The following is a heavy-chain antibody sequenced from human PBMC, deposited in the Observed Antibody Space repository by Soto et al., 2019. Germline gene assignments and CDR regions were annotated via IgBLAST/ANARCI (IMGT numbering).Heavy chain of an antibody. D-gene: IGHD2-15*01. Sequence: ASVKVSCKASGYTFTGYYMHWVRQAPGQGLEWMGWINPNSGGTNYAQKFQGWVTMTRDTSISRAYMELSRLRSDDTAVYYCARAMGVAATGYYYYCRMDVWGRGTTVTVSS. CDR1: GYTFTGYY. CDR3: ARAMGVAATGYYYYCRMDV. J-gene: IGHJ6*02. V-gene: IGHV1-2*04. CDR2: INPNSGGT.